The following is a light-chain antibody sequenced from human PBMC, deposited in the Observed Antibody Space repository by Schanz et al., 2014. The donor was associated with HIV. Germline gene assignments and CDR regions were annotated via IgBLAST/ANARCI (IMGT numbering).Light chain of an antibody. Sequence: QSVLAQPPSVSGAPGQRVTISCTGSSSNIGADYDVHWYQLLPGTAPKLLIFDNTNRPSGVPARFSGSKSGNTASLAISGLQAEDEAYYYCSSYAGSNILWLFGGGTKLTVL. CDR2: DNT. CDR1: SSNIGADYD. V-gene: IGLV1-40*01. CDR3: SSYAGSNILWL. J-gene: IGLJ3*02.